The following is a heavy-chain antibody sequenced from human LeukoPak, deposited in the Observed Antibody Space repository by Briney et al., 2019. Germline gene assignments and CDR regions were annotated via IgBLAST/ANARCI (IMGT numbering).Heavy chain of an antibody. J-gene: IGHJ3*02. CDR3: ARDRGPYDSSGYYPYDAFDI. CDR2: INWNAGST. V-gene: IGHV3-20*04. CDR1: GFTFDDYG. Sequence: GGSLRLSCAASGFTFDDYGMTWVRQPPGKGLEWVTSINWNAGSTGYADSVKGRFTISRDNAKNSLFLQMNSLRAEDTALYYCARDRGPYDSSGYYPYDAFDIWGQGTMVTVSS. D-gene: IGHD3-22*01.